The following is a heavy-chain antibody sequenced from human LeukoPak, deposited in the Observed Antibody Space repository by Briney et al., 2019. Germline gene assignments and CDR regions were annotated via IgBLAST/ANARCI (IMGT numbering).Heavy chain of an antibody. D-gene: IGHD6-19*01. CDR2: SYYRSKWYN. V-gene: IGHV6-1*01. Sequence: SQTLSLTCAISGDSVSSNSAAWNWIRRSPSRGLEWLGRSYYRSKWYNDYAVSVKSRITINPDTSKNQFSLQLNSVTPEDTAVYYCARRAGLDHAFDIWGQGTMVTVSS. CDR1: GDSVSSNSAA. J-gene: IGHJ3*02. CDR3: ARRAGLDHAFDI.